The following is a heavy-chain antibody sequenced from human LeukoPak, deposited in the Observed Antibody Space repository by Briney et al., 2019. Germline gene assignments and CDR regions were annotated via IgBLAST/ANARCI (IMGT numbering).Heavy chain of an antibody. J-gene: IGHJ4*02. V-gene: IGHV4-31*03. D-gene: IGHD3-16*01. CDR3: ARLDGAYFDY. CDR1: GGSISSGGYY. Sequence: SQTLSLTCTVSGGSISSGGYYRSWIRQYPGKGLEWIGHIYYSGSTYYNPSLKSRDTISVDTSKNQFSLKLSSVTAADAAVYYCARLDGAYFDYWGRGTLVTVSS. CDR2: IYYSGST.